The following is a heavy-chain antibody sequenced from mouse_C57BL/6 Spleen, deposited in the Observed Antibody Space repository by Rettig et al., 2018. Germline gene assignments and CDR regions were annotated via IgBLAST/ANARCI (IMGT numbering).Heavy chain of an antibody. CDR1: GYTFTDYE. V-gene: IGHV1-15*01. CDR2: IDPETGGT. J-gene: IGHJ1*03. CDR3: TRWKNGYFDV. Sequence: QVQLQQSGAELVRPGASVTLSCKASGYTFTDYEMHWVKQTPVHGLEWIGAIDPETGGTAYNQKFKGKAILTADKSSSTAYMELRSLTSEDSAVYYCTRWKNGYFDVWGTGTTVTVSS.